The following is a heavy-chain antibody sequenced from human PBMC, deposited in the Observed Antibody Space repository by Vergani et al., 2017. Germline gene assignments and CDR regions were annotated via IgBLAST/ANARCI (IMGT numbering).Heavy chain of an antibody. CDR1: GGCIRSGGYS. CDR2: TYHSGST. J-gene: IGHJ6*03. Sequence: QLQLQESGSGLGKPSQTLSLTCAVSGGCIRSGGYSWSWIRQPPGKGLEWIGYTYHSGSTYYNPSLKSRVTISVDRSKNQFSLKLSSVTAADTAVYYCASLRDYYDMYVWSKGTTVTVSS. D-gene: IGHD4-17*01. V-gene: IGHV4-30-2*01. CDR3: ASLRDYYDMYV.